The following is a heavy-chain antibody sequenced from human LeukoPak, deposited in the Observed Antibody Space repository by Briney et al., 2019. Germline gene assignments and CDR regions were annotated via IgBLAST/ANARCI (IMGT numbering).Heavy chain of an antibody. Sequence: GGSLRLSCAASGSTFSSYWMSWVRQAPGKGLEWVANIKQDGNEINYVDSVKGRFTISRDNAKNSLYLQMNSLRAEDTALYYCAKVISGSYSGAFDIWGQGTMVTVSS. CDR1: GSTFSSYW. CDR3: AKVISGSYSGAFDI. D-gene: IGHD3-10*01. V-gene: IGHV3-7*03. CDR2: IKQDGNEI. J-gene: IGHJ3*02.